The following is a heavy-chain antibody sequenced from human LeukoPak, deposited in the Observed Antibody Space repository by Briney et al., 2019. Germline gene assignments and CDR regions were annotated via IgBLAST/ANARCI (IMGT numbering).Heavy chain of an antibody. Sequence: SETLSLTCTVSGGSISSYYWSWIRQPPGKGLECIGYIYYSGSTNYNPSLKSRVTISVDTSNNQFSLKLSSVTAADTAVYYCAASGYYYDSSGYPFFDYWGQGTLVTVSS. V-gene: IGHV4-59*01. J-gene: IGHJ4*02. CDR1: GGSISSYY. D-gene: IGHD3-22*01. CDR3: AASGYYYDSSGYPFFDY. CDR2: IYYSGST.